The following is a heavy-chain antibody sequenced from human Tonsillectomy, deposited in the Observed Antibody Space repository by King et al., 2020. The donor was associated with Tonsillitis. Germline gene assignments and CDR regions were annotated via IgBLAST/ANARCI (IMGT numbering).Heavy chain of an antibody. V-gene: IGHV3-73*02. CDR2: IRRKAENYAT. Sequence: VQLVESGGGLVQPGGSLRLSCAASGFRFSDSTMHWVRQASGKGLEWISRIRRKAENYATAYAASAIGRFSISRDDSHQTAFLQMDSLKTEDTAVYYCATSYTSGWTEFFDFWGQGILVTVSS. D-gene: IGHD6-19*01. J-gene: IGHJ4*02. CDR1: GFRFSDST. CDR3: ATSYTSGWTEFFDF.